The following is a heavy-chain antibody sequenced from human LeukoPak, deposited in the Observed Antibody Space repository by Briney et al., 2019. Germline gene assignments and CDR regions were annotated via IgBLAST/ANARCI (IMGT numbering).Heavy chain of an antibody. CDR3: AKDLTLPQPS. CDR1: GYTFSSYG. J-gene: IGHJ4*02. D-gene: IGHD2-15*01. CDR2: MRYDWSNK. Sequence: GGSLRLSCAASGYTFSSYGMHGVRRARGKGVVGLTFMRYDWSNKYYADSVKGRFTISRDNYNNTLYLQMNSLRAEDTAVYYCAKDLTLPQPSWGQGTLVTVSS. V-gene: IGHV3-30*02.